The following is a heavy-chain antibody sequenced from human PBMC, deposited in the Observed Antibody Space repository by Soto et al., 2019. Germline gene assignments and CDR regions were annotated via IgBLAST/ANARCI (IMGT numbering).Heavy chain of an antibody. V-gene: IGHV3-33*01. CDR3: ARGRKYYGSGTLASDFDY. CDR1: GFTFSSYG. J-gene: IGHJ4*02. Sequence: GGSLRLSCAASGFTFSSYGMHWVRQAPGKGLEWVAVIWYDGSNKYYADSVKGRFTISRDNSKNTLYLQMNSLRAEDTAVYYCARGRKYYGSGTLASDFDYWGQGTLVTVSS. CDR2: IWYDGSNK. D-gene: IGHD3-10*01.